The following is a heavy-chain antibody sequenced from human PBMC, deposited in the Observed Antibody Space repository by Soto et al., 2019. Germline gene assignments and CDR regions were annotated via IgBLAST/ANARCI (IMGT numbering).Heavy chain of an antibody. V-gene: IGHV3-30*18. CDR2: ISYDGSTK. D-gene: IGHD2-15*01. J-gene: IGHJ4*02. Sequence: QVQLVESGGGVVQPGRSLRLSCAASGFNFSRYGMHWVRQAPGKGLKWVAIISYDGSTKYYADSVKGRFTISRDNSKNTVYLQMNSLRTEDTAVYYCAKDTASGGSPLDYWCQGTLVTVSS. CDR3: AKDTASGGSPLDY. CDR1: GFNFSRYG.